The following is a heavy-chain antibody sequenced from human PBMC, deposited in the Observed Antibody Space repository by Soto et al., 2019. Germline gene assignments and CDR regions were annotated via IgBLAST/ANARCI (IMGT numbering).Heavy chain of an antibody. D-gene: IGHD1-26*01. CDR1: GFTFSSYA. Sequence: XVSLRLSCAASGFTFSSYAMSWVRQAPGKGLEWVSAISGSGGSTYYADSVKGRFTISRDNSKNTLYLQMNSLRAEDTAVYYCAKERGVSGSYSNYYYGMDVWGQGTTATAP. J-gene: IGHJ6*02. CDR2: ISGSGGST. V-gene: IGHV3-23*01. CDR3: AKERGVSGSYSNYYYGMDV.